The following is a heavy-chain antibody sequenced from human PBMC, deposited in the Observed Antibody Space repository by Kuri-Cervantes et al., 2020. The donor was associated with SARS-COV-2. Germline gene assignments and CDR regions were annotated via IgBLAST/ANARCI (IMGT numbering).Heavy chain of an antibody. J-gene: IGHJ3*01. CDR3: ALSQLVDAFDV. Sequence: GGYLKIFFKGSGYSFTIYWIGWVCQMPGKGLGWMGIIYPSDSDTRYSPSFQGQVTISADKSVTASYLQWRSLNASDTATYYCALSQLVDAFDVWCQGTVVTVSS. CDR1: GYSFTIYW. D-gene: IGHD6-6*01. CDR2: IYPSDSDT. V-gene: IGHV5-51*01.